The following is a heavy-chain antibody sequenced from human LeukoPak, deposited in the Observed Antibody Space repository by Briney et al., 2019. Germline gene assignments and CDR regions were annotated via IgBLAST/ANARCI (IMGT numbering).Heavy chain of an antibody. D-gene: IGHD6-13*01. J-gene: IGHJ3*02. CDR3: TRWAAAEDAFDI. CDR1: GFTFSRYA. Sequence: GGSLRLSCAASGFTFSRYAMSWVRQAPGKGLEWVGFIRSKAYGGTTEYAASVKGRFTISRDDSKSIAYLQMNSLKTEDTAMYYCTRWAAAEDAFDIWGQGTMVTVSS. V-gene: IGHV3-49*04. CDR2: IRSKAYGGTT.